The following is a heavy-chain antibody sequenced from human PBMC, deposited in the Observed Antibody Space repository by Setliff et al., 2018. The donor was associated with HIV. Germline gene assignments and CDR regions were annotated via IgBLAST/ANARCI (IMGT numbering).Heavy chain of an antibody. CDR1: GHTFTNVD. D-gene: IGHD3-10*01. J-gene: IGHJ6*03. CDR3: ARGKGVGGVVITGGLDV. V-gene: IGHV1-8*01. Sequence: ASVKVSCKASGHTFTNVDIHWLRRATGQGLEWMGWMNPNTGVSGYALKFQARVTMTRDTSISTAYMDLSSLTSEDTAGYYCARGKGVGGVVITGGLDVWGKGTTVTVSS. CDR2: MNPNTGVS.